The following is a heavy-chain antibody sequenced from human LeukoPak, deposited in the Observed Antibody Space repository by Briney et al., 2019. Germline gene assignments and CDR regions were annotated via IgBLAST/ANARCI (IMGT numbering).Heavy chain of an antibody. V-gene: IGHV3-21*01. CDR3: ASPLQGEYYFDY. CDR2: ISSSSSYI. CDR1: GFTCSSYS. J-gene: IGHJ4*02. Sequence: GGSLRLSCAASGFTCSSYSMNWVRQAPGKGLEWVSSISSSSSYIYYADSVKGRFTISRDNAKNSLYLQMNSLRAEDTAVYYCASPLQGEYYFDYWGQGTLVTVSS. D-gene: IGHD4-11*01.